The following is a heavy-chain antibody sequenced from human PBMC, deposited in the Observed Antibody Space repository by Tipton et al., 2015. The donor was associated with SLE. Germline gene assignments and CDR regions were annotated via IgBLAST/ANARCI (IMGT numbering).Heavy chain of an antibody. J-gene: IGHJ4*02. CDR1: GGSFNDYY. V-gene: IGHV4-34*01. CDR2: VTQSGAT. Sequence: TLSLTCAVYGGSFNDYYWSWIRQPPGKGLEWIGEVTQSGATNYNPSLKSRVTISVDTSKNQFSLKLSSVTAADTAVYYCARDPNGGYGSFDYWGQGTLVTVSS. CDR3: ARDPNGGYGSFDY. D-gene: IGHD7-27*01.